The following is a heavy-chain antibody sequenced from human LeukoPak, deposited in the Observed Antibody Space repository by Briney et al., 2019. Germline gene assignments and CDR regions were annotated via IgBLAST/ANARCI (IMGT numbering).Heavy chain of an antibody. D-gene: IGHD2-15*01. CDR3: AKGNGGGSYSGLDY. V-gene: IGHV3-23*03. CDR1: GFTVSSNY. Sequence: PGGSLRLSCAASGFTVSSNYMSWVRQVQGKGLEWVSVIYYGSTGIHYADSVKGRFTISRDNSKNTLSLQMSSLRAEDTAVYYCAKGNGGGSYSGLDYWGQGTLVTVSA. J-gene: IGHJ4*02. CDR2: IYYGSTGI.